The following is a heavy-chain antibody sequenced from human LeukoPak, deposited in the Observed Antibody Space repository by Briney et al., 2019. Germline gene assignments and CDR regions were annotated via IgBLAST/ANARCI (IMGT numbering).Heavy chain of an antibody. Sequence: PSETLSHTCTVSGGSISSYYWSWIRQPPGKGLEWIGYIYYSGSTNYNPSLKSRVTISVDTSKNQFSLKLSSVTAADTAVYYCARGPPHYVPYNWFDPWGQGTLVTVSS. D-gene: IGHD3-16*01. V-gene: IGHV4-59*01. J-gene: IGHJ5*02. CDR1: GGSISSYY. CDR3: ARGPPHYVPYNWFDP. CDR2: IYYSGST.